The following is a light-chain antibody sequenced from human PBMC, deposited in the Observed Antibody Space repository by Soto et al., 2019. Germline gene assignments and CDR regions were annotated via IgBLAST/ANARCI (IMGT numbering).Light chain of an antibody. J-gene: IGLJ3*02. CDR2: QVN. CDR3: SSLTSSNTWV. Sequence: QSALTQPASVSGSPGQSITISCTGTNSDVGGYDYVSWYQHYPGKAPKLLIYQVNNRPSGVSSRFSGSKSGNTASLTFSGLKAEDDADYYCSSLTSSNTWVFGGGTKLTVL. CDR1: NSDVGGYDY. V-gene: IGLV2-14*01.